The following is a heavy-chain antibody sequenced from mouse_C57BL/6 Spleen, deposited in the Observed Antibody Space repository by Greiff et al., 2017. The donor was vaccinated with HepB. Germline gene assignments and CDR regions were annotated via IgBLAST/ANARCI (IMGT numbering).Heavy chain of an antibody. J-gene: IGHJ2*01. V-gene: IGHV1-82*01. CDR3: AIYYYGSSDYFDY. CDR2: IYPGDGDT. CDR1: GYAFSSSW. Sequence: QVQLQQSGPELVKPGASVKISCKASGYAFSSSWMNWVKQRPGKGLEWIGRIYPGDGDTNYNGKFKGKATLTADKSSSTAYMQLSSLTSEDSAVYFCAIYYYGSSDYFDYWGQGTTRTVSS. D-gene: IGHD1-1*01.